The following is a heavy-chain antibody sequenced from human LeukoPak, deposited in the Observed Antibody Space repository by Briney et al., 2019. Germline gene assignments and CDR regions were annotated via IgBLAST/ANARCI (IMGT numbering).Heavy chain of an antibody. CDR3: ARHPGYSYAIDY. D-gene: IGHD5-18*01. J-gene: IGHJ4*02. V-gene: IGHV4-39*01. CDR1: GGSISSSTYY. CDR2: FYYSGNT. Sequence: PSETLSLTCTVSGGSISSSTYYWVWIRQPPGMGLVWFGTFYYSGNTYYNSSLKSRLTISVDTSKNQFSLKLSSVTVADTAVYYCARHPGYSYAIDYWGQGTLVTVSS.